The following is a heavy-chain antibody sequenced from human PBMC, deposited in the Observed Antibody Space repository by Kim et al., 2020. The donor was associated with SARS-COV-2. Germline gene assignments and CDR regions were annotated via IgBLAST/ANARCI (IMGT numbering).Heavy chain of an antibody. J-gene: IGHJ4*01. Sequence: GGSLRLSCVVSGFTLSNNWMSWVRQAPGKGLEWVALKKGDGSEVYYVDSVKGRFTMSRDNAKNSLYLEMNSLRAEDTAIYYCASLDSTPVPGVIRGQGT. CDR3: ASLDSTPVPGVI. CDR2: KKGDGSEV. CDR1: GFTLSNNW. V-gene: IGHV3-7*01. D-gene: IGHD3-10*01.